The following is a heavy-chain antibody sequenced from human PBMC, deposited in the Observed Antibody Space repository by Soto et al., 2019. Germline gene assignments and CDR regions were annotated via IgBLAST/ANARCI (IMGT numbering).Heavy chain of an antibody. D-gene: IGHD6-13*01. Sequence: GGSLRLSCAASGFTFSDYYMTWIRQAPGSGLGWVSYISSSSGIISYANAVKGRFTISRDNAQNSLYRQRTSLRAEDTAVYYCARGTYRSKTDLDYWGQGTLVTVSS. V-gene: IGHV3-11*01. CDR2: ISSSSGII. CDR3: ARGTYRSKTDLDY. CDR1: GFTFSDYY. J-gene: IGHJ4*02.